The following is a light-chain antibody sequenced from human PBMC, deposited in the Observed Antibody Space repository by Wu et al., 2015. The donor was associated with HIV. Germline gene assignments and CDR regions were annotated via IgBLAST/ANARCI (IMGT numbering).Light chain of an antibody. J-gene: IGKJ1*01. CDR1: QNVGSRS. V-gene: IGKV3D-20*02. CDR2: AAT. CDR3: QHRSNWPT. Sequence: EIVLRQSPGTLSMSPGERVVLSCRASQNVGSRSLAWYQQKPGQAPRLLISAATSRATGIPDRFSGFGAGTDFSLIISRLEPEDFAVYYCQHRSNWPTFGQGTKVEIQ.